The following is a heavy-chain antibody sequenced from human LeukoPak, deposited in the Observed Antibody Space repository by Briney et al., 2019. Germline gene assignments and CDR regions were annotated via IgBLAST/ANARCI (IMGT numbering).Heavy chain of an antibody. D-gene: IGHD1-26*01. J-gene: IGHJ5*02. V-gene: IGHV4-39*02. CDR1: GGSISSGTFY. Sequence: SETLSLTCTVSGGSISSGTFYWGWIRQPPGKGLEWIGQIFSSGTTYYNPSLKSRVTISMDMSENHFSLRLTSVTAADTAMYYCVRRVGATFGWFDPWGQGTLVTVSS. CDR2: IFSSGTT. CDR3: VRRVGATFGWFDP.